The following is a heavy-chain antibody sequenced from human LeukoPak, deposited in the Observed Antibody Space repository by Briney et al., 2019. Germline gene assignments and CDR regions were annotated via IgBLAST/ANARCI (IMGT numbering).Heavy chain of an antibody. CDR1: GYTFTGYY. CDR2: INPNSGGT. V-gene: IGHV1-2*02. D-gene: IGHD6-19*01. Sequence: ASVKVSCKASGYTFTGYYMHWVRQAPGQGLEWMGWINPNSGGTNYAQKFQGGVTMTRDTSISTAYMELSRLRSDDTAVYYCARARGPGIAVAGTVSDAFDIWGQGTMVTVSS. CDR3: ARARGPGIAVAGTVSDAFDI. J-gene: IGHJ3*02.